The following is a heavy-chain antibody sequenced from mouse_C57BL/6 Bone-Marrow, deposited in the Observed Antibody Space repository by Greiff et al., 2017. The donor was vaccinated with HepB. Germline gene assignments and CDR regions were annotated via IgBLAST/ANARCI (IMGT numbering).Heavy chain of an antibody. CDR2: IYPGDGDT. CDR1: GYAFSSSW. V-gene: IGHV1-82*01. J-gene: IGHJ4*01. Sequence: VKLQQSGPELVKPGASVKISCKASGYAFSSSWMNWVKQRPGKGLEWIGRIYPGDGDTNYNGKFKGKATLTADKSSSTAYMQLSSLTSEDSAVYFCARNSPYAMDYWGQGTSVTVSS. D-gene: IGHD2-12*01. CDR3: ARNSPYAMDY.